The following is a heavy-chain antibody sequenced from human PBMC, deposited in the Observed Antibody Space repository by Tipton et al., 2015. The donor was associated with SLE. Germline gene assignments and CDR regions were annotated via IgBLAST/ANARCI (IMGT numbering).Heavy chain of an antibody. CDR1: GGSFSGHY. CDR3: ARLAEQGAFDI. V-gene: IGHV4-34*01. CDR2: INHTGST. D-gene: IGHD1-26*01. J-gene: IGHJ3*02. Sequence: TLSLTCAVYGGSFSGHYWSWIRQSPGKGLEWIGEINHTGSTNYNPSLKSRVTISVDTSKNQFSLKLSSVTAADTAVYYCARLAEQGAFDIWGQGTLVTVSS.